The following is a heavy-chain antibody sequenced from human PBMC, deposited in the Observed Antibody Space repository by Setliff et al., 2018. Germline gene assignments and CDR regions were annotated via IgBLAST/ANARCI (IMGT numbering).Heavy chain of an antibody. Sequence: GGSLRLSCAASGFTFSSYCMHWVRQAPGKGLEWVAVISYDGSNKNYADSVKGRFTISRDKSKNTLYLQMNSLRAEDTAVYYCAKDRVDTAMVAYYYYGMDVWGQGTTVTVSS. CDR3: AKDRVDTAMVAYYYYGMDV. D-gene: IGHD5-18*01. V-gene: IGHV3-30*18. CDR2: ISYDGSNK. CDR1: GFTFSSYC. J-gene: IGHJ6*02.